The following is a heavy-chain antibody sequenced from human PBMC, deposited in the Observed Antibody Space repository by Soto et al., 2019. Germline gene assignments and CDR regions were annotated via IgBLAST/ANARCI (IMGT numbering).Heavy chain of an antibody. D-gene: IGHD3-3*01. CDR1: GFTFSSYS. V-gene: IGHV3-48*02. CDR2: ISSSTSTI. Sequence: VQVVESGGGVVQPGGSLRLSCAASGFTFSSYSMNWVRQAPGKGLEWVSYISSSTSTIYYADSVKGRFTISRDNAKNSLYLQMNSLRDEDTAVYYCARENDDFWSGYYKGEIDYWGQGTLVTVSS. CDR3: ARENDDFWSGYYKGEIDY. J-gene: IGHJ4*02.